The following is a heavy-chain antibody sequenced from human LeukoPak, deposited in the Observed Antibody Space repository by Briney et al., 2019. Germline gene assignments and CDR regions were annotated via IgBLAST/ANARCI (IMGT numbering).Heavy chain of an antibody. CDR1: GFTFSDYY. D-gene: IGHD3-10*01. Sequence: GGSLRLSCAASGFTFSDYYMSWIRQAPGKGLEWVSYISSSSSYTNYADSVEGRFTISRDNAKNSLYLQMNSLRAEDTAVYYCARVDKNYGSGTYYKYFDYWGQGTLVTVSS. CDR2: ISSSSSYT. J-gene: IGHJ4*02. CDR3: ARVDKNYGSGTYYKYFDY. V-gene: IGHV3-11*05.